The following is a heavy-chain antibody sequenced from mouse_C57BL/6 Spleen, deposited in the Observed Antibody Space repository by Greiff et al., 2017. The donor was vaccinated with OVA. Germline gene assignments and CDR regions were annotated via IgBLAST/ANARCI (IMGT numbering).Heavy chain of an antibody. CDR3: ARSYYGSSYYFDC. J-gene: IGHJ2*01. Sequence: QVQLQQSGAELARPGASVKLSCKASGYTFTNYGISWVKQRTGQGLEWIGEIYPRSGNTNYNEKFKGKATLTADKSSSTAYMELRSLTSDDSAVDCCARSYYGSSYYFDCWGKGTTLTVAS. V-gene: IGHV1-81*01. CDR2: IYPRSGNT. D-gene: IGHD1-1*01. CDR1: GYTFTNYG.